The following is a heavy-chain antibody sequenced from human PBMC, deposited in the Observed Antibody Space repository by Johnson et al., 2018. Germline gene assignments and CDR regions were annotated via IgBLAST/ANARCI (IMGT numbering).Heavy chain of an antibody. D-gene: IGHD1-26*01. Sequence: QVQLVESGPGLVKPSETLSLTCTVSGGSISSYYWSWIRQPPGKGLEWIGYIYYSVSTNYNPSLKSRVTISVDTSKNQFSLKLSSVTAADTAVYYCARGGGADYYYGMDVWGQGTTVTVSS. CDR2: IYYSVST. CDR1: GGSISSYY. CDR3: ARGGGADYYYGMDV. J-gene: IGHJ6*02. V-gene: IGHV4-59*01.